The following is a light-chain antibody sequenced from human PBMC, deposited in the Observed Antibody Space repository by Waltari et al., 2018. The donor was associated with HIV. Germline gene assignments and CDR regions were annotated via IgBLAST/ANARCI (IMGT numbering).Light chain of an antibody. CDR1: QRINNF. J-gene: IGKJ5*01. V-gene: IGKV1-16*02. CDR2: AAF. CDR3: QQYHSYPLT. Sequence: DIQMTQSPSSLSASVGDRVTLTWRASQRINNFLAWFQQQPGKAPKSLIYAAFTLHSGVPSKFSGSGSGTDYTLTINNLQPEDSAMYYCQQYHSYPLTFGQGTRLEIK.